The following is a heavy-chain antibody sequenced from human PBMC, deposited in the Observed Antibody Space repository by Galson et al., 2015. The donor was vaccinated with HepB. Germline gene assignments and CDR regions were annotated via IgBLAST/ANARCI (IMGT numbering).Heavy chain of an antibody. D-gene: IGHD1-1*01. Sequence: SLRLSCAASGFTFSDAWMGWVRQAPGKGLEWVGRIKSNSRHNDGTSDSAAPVKGRFTISRDDSRDTLYLQMNSLKAEDTAVYLCTAISNTDWRTPFWGQGTLVTVSS. V-gene: IGHV3-15*01. CDR1: GFTFSDAW. CDR2: IKSNSRHNDGTS. CDR3: TAISNTDWRTPF. J-gene: IGHJ4*02.